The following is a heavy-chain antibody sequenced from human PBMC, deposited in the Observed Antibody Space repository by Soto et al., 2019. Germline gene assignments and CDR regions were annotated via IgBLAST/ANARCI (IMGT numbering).Heavy chain of an antibody. J-gene: IGHJ4*02. CDR2: IYYSGST. CDR3: ARESLGATETFDY. D-gene: IGHD1-26*01. Sequence: SETLSLTCTVPGGSISSYYWSWIRQPPGKGLEWIGYIYYSGSTNYNPSLKSRVTISVDTSKNQFSLKLSSVTAADTAVYYCARESLGATETFDYWGQGTLVTVSS. CDR1: GGSISSYY. V-gene: IGHV4-59*01.